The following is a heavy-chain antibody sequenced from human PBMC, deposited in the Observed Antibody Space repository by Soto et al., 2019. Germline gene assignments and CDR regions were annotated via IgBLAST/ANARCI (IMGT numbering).Heavy chain of an antibody. D-gene: IGHD3-10*01. V-gene: IGHV1-18*01. CDR1: GYTVTSSG. CDR2: ISAYNGNT. CDR3: ARDYYGSGRLNAHNWFDP. Sequence: ASVKVSCKASGYTVTSSGISWVRQAPGQGLEWMGWISAYNGNTNYAQKLQGRVTMTTDTSTSTAYMELRSLRSDDTAVYYCARDYYGSGRLNAHNWFDPWGQGTLVTVSS. J-gene: IGHJ5*02.